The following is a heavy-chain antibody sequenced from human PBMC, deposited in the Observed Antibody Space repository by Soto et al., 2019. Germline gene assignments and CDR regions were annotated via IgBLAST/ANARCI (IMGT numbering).Heavy chain of an antibody. Sequence: EVQLVETGGGSIQPGGSLRLSCAASGFTVSSNFMNWVRQAPGKGLEWASVIYSGGSTHYADSVKGRFTISRDNSKSTLYLQMNSRRVDDTAVYYCVGKWFDFWGQGTLVTVSS. CDR1: GFTVSSNF. CDR2: IYSGGST. J-gene: IGHJ5*01. CDR3: VGKWFDF. V-gene: IGHV3-53*02.